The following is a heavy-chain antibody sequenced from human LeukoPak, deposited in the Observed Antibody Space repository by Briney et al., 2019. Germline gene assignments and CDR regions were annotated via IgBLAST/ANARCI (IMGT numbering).Heavy chain of an antibody. Sequence: SETLSLTCAVYGGSFSGYYWSWIRQPPGKGLEWIGEINHSGSTNYNPSLKSRVTISVDTSKNQFSLKLSSVTAADTAVYYCAYTPNYYDSSGSHQVDYWGQGTLVTVSS. CDR2: INHSGST. CDR3: AYTPNYYDSSGSHQVDY. J-gene: IGHJ4*02. D-gene: IGHD3-22*01. CDR1: GGSFSGYY. V-gene: IGHV4-34*01.